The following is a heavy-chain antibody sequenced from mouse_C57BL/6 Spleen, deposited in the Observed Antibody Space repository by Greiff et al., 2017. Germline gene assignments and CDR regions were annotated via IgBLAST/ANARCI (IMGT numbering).Heavy chain of an antibody. CDR1: GFTFSDYG. V-gene: IGHV5-17*01. CDR3: ARGFNYYGSSYVDY. J-gene: IGHJ2*01. CDR2: ISSGSSTI. D-gene: IGHD1-1*01. Sequence: EVKLVESGGGLVKPGGSLKLSCAASGFTFSDYGMHWVRQAPEKGLEWVAYISSGSSTIYYADTVKGRFTISRDNAKNTLFLQMTSLRSEDTAMYYCARGFNYYGSSYVDYWGQGTTLTVSS.